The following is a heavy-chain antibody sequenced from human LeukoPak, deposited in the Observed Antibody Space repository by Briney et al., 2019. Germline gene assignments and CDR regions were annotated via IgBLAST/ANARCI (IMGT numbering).Heavy chain of an antibody. CDR1: GGTLSSFA. V-gene: IGHV1-69*13. CDR2: NIPVFGTA. Sequence: SVKVSCKASGGTLSSFAISWGPPAPRQRVGWRGGNIPVFGTANYAQKYQGRVTITADDSTSTAYMELSSLRSEDTAVYYCARRGYSYGYNFDYWGQGTLVTVSS. J-gene: IGHJ4*02. CDR3: ARRGYSYGYNFDY. D-gene: IGHD5-18*01.